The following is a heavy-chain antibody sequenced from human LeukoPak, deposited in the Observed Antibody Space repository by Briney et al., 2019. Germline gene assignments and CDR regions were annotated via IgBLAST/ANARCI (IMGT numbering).Heavy chain of an antibody. CDR2: IIPIFGTA. Sequence: GASVNVSCKASAGTFSSYAISWVRQAPGQGLEWMGGIIPIFGTANYAQKFQGRVTITADKSTSTAYMELSSLRSEDTAVYYCARARGDTAMDYYFDYWGQGTLVTVSS. D-gene: IGHD5-18*01. V-gene: IGHV1-69*06. CDR3: ARARGDTAMDYYFDY. J-gene: IGHJ4*02. CDR1: AGTFSSYA.